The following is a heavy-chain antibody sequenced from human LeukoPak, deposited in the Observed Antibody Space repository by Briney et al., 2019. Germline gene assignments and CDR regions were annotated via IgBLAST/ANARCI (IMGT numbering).Heavy chain of an antibody. CDR3: ARDQDLTSYGGYDY. J-gene: IGHJ4*02. Sequence: PGGSLRLSCAASGFTFNDYYMSWIRQAPGKGLEWLSYINIGGTNTHYADSVKGRFTISRDNAKKSLYLEMNNLRAEDTAVYYCARDQDLTSYGGYDYWGQGTLVTVSS. D-gene: IGHD5-12*01. V-gene: IGHV3-11*01. CDR2: INIGGTNT. CDR1: GFTFNDYY.